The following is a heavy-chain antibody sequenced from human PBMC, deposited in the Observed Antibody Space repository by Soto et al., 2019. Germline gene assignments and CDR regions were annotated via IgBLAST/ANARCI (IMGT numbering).Heavy chain of an antibody. CDR3: AKDYYDSSGYYPPALLFDY. CDR2: INAGNGNT. D-gene: IGHD3-22*01. Sequence: VASVKVSCKASGYTFTSYAMHWVRQAPGQRLEWMGWINAGNGNTKYSRKFQGRVTITRDTSASTAYMELSSLRSEGTAVYYCAKDYYDSSGYYPPALLFDYWGQGTLVTVSS. J-gene: IGHJ4*02. CDR1: GYTFTSYA. V-gene: IGHV1-3*01.